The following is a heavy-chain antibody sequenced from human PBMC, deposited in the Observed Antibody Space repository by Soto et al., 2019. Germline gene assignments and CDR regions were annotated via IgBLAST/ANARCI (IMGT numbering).Heavy chain of an antibody. J-gene: IGHJ4*02. D-gene: IGHD2-2*01. CDR1: GFSLSTSGVG. Sequence: ITLKESGPTLVKPTQTLTLTCTFSGFSLSTSGVGVGWIRQPPGKALEWLALIYWDDDKRFSPSLKTRLTITKDTSKNQVVLTMTNMDPVDTATYYCAHRGYCSGTSCYHFDYWGQGTLVTVSS. CDR3: AHRGYCSGTSCYHFDY. V-gene: IGHV2-5*02. CDR2: IYWDDDK.